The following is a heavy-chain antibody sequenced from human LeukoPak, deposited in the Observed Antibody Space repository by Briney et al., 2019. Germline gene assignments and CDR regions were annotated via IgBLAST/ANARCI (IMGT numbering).Heavy chain of an antibody. V-gene: IGHV1-8*01. CDR3: ARADYYGSGSYSTEAFDY. D-gene: IGHD3-10*01. CDR1: GYTFTSYD. CDR2: MNPNSGNT. Sequence: ASVKVSCKASGYTFTSYDINWVRQATGQGLEWMGWMNPNSGNTGYAQKFQGRVTMTRNTSISTAYMELSSLRSEDTAVYYCARADYYGSGSYSTEAFDYWGQGTLVTVSS. J-gene: IGHJ4*02.